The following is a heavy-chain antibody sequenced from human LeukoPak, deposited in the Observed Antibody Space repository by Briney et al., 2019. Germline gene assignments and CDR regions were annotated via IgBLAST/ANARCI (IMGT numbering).Heavy chain of an antibody. CDR3: AVGLLVTRALNDAFDI. D-gene: IGHD2-21*02. J-gene: IGHJ3*02. Sequence: ASVSVSFKASGYTFTIYYMHWVRQAPGQGGENMGMIDPSVAPTSYPQTFQGRVTMTRDTSTSTVYMELSSLRSEHTAVYYCAVGLLVTRALNDAFDIWGQGTMVTVSS. CDR2: IDPSVAPT. CDR1: GYTFTIYY. V-gene: IGHV1-46*01.